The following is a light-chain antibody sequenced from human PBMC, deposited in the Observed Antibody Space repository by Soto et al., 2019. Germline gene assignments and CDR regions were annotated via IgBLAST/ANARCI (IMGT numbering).Light chain of an antibody. J-gene: IGLJ2*01. CDR1: SSDVGGYNS. Sequence: QSALTQPASVSGSPGQSITISCTGTSSDVGGYNSVSWYQHHPGKAPKLMIYDVSNRPSGVSNRVSGSKSVNTASLTISGLQAEDEADYYCSSYTSSSTVVFGGGTKLTVL. CDR3: SSYTSSSTVV. CDR2: DVS. V-gene: IGLV2-14*03.